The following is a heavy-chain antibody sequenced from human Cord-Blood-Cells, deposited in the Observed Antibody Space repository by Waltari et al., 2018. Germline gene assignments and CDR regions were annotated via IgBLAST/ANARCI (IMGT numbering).Heavy chain of an antibody. V-gene: IGHV3-48*03. CDR3: AGSGYDYYYGMDV. CDR1: GFTFSSYE. Sequence: EVQLVESGGGLVQPGGSLRLSCAASGFTFSSYEMNWVRQAPGKGLEWVSFISSSGRSIYYADSVKGRFTISRDNAKNSLYLQMNSLRAEDTAVYYCAGSGYDYYYGMDVWGQGTTVTVSS. D-gene: IGHD5-12*01. J-gene: IGHJ6*02. CDR2: ISSSGRSI.